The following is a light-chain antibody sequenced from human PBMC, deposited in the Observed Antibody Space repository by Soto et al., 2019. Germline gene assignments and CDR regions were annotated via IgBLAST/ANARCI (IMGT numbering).Light chain of an antibody. J-gene: IGKJ4*01. CDR1: QSVSSY. CDR2: DAS. V-gene: IGKV3-11*01. CDR3: QQRSNWPRALT. Sequence: EIVLTQSPATLSLSPGERATLSCRASQSVSSYLAWYQQKPGQAPRLLIYDASSRATGIPARFSGSGSGTDLTLTISSLEPEDFAVYYCQQRSNWPRALTFGGGTKVEIK.